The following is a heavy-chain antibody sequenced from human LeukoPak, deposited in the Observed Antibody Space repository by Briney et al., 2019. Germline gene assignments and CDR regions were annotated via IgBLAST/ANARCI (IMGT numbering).Heavy chain of an antibody. Sequence: SVKVSCKASGGTFSSYAISWVRQAPGQGLEWMGGIIPIFGTANYAQKFQGKVTITADESTSTAYMELSSLRSEDTAVYCCARGWDYDSGGRPTAYVYWGQGTLVSVSS. J-gene: IGHJ4*02. V-gene: IGHV1-69*13. CDR3: ARGWDYDSGGRPTAYVY. D-gene: IGHD3-22*01. CDR2: IIPIFGTA. CDR1: GGTFSSYA.